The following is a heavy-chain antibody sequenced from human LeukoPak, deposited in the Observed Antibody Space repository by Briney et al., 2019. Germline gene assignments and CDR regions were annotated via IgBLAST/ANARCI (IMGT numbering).Heavy chain of an antibody. J-gene: IGHJ4*02. CDR3: ARKDGDY. V-gene: IGHV4-4*07. CDR2: IYSSGST. CDR1: GASISSFH. Sequence: SETLSLTCTVSGASISSFHWNWIRQPAGKGLEWIGLIYSSGSTIYNPSLKSRVAMSVDMTNNQLSLKLSSVTAADTAMYYCARKDGDYWGQGTLVTVSS.